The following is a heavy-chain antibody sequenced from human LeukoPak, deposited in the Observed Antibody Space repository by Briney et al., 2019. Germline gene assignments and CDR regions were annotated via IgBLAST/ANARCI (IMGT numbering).Heavy chain of an antibody. CDR1: GGSISNSGGFY. Sequence: SETLSLTCTVSGGSISNSGGFYWSWIRQRPGNGLEWIGFISYRGSTYYNPSLKSRVSMSVDTSRSQFSLRLTSVTDEDTAVYYCARISQSSGGFYYWGQGSLVTVSS. CDR3: ARISQSSGGFYY. CDR2: ISYRGST. J-gene: IGHJ4*02. V-gene: IGHV4-31*02. D-gene: IGHD2-15*01.